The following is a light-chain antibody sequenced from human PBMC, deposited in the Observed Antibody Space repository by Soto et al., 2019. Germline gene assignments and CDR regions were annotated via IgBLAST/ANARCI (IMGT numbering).Light chain of an antibody. Sequence: QSFLTQPTSVSGSPGQSITISCTGNHNDIGTYDYVSWYQQHPGRAPRLLIHGVTTRPSGISGRFSASKSGLTASLTISGLQPEDEADYYCSSFTSNRIYVFGPGTRSPS. CDR3: SSFTSNRIYV. J-gene: IGLJ1*01. CDR1: HNDIGTYDY. CDR2: GVT. V-gene: IGLV2-14*03.